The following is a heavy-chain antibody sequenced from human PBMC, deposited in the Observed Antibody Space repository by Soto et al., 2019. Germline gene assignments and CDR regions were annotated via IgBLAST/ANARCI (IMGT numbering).Heavy chain of an antibody. CDR3: AKTGGYSYDLYFDY. Sequence: QAGGSLRLSCAASGFTFSSYAMSWVRQAPGKGLEWVSAISGSGGSTYYADSVKGRFTISRDNSKNTLYLQMNSLRAEDTAVYYCAKTGGYSYDLYFDYWGQGTLVTVSS. D-gene: IGHD5-18*01. CDR1: GFTFSSYA. V-gene: IGHV3-23*01. CDR2: ISGSGGST. J-gene: IGHJ4*02.